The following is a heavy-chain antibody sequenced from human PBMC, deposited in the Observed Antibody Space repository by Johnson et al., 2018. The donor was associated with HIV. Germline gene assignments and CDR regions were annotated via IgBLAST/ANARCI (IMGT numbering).Heavy chain of an antibody. Sequence: QVQLVESGGGVVQPGRSLRLSCAASGFTFSSYGMHWVRQAPGKGLEWVAFIRYDGSNKYYADSVKGRFTISRDNSKNTLYLQMNSLRAEDTAVYYCARAPYNWNLGLFDAFDVWGQGTKVTVSA. CDR2: IRYDGSNK. D-gene: IGHD1-7*01. CDR1: GFTFSSYG. J-gene: IGHJ3*01. CDR3: ARAPYNWNLGLFDAFDV. V-gene: IGHV3-30*02.